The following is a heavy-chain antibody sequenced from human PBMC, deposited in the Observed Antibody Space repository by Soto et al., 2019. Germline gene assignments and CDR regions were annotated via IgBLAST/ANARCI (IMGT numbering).Heavy chain of an antibody. D-gene: IGHD2-2*01. CDR3: ARRGAVPDAFDI. J-gene: IGHJ3*02. V-gene: IGHV1-18*01. CDR1: GYTFTIYG. Sequence: ASVKLSCKASGYTFTIYGISWVRQAPGQGLEWMGWISAYNGNTNYAQKLQGRVTMTTDTSTSTAYMELRSLRSDDTAVYYCARRGAVPDAFDIWGQGTMVTVSS. CDR2: ISAYNGNT.